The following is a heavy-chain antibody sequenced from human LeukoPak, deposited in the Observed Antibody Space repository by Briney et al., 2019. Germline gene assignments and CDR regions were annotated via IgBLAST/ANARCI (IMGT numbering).Heavy chain of an antibody. CDR2: ISSSSNTI. J-gene: IGHJ4*02. Sequence: GGSLRLSCAASGFTFSNYNMNWVRQAPGKGLEWVSYISSSSNTIYYADSVKGRFTISRDNAKNSLYLQMNSLRAEDTAVYYCATESGTYSGTCFDYWGQGNLVTVSS. D-gene: IGHD1-26*01. CDR3: ATESGTYSGTCFDY. CDR1: GFTFSNYN. V-gene: IGHV3-48*01.